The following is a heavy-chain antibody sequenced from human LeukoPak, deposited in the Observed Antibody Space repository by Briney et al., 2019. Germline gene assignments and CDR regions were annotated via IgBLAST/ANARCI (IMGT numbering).Heavy chain of an antibody. CDR3: AGHERRGGWFVDIFGM. CDR2: IYHSGST. J-gene: IGHJ3*02. D-gene: IGHD3-10*01. CDR1: AYSITSGYY. Sequence: SETLSLTCAVSAYSITSGYYWGRIGHSPGKELEWIDSIYHSGSTYYTPSLKSRVTISVDTSKNQFSLKLSSVTAGDTTVYYCAGHERRGGWFVDIFGMWVERKMVTVSS. V-gene: IGHV4-38-2*01.